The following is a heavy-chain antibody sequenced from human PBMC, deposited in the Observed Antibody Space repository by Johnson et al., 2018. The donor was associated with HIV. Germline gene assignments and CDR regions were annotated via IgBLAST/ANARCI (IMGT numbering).Heavy chain of an antibody. Sequence: MKWVCQAPEKGLEWVADIKFDGSEKYYVDSVKGRLTISRDNAKNSLYLQMNSLRAEDTAVYYCAREGGDAFDIWGQGTMVTVSS. CDR3: AREGGDAFDI. J-gene: IGHJ3*02. V-gene: IGHV3-52*01. D-gene: IGHD1-26*01. CDR2: IKFDGSEK.